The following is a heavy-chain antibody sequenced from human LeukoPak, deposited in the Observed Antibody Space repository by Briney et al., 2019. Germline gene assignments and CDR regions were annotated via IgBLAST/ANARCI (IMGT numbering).Heavy chain of an antibody. CDR3: ARDGTYYYGSGSYLIDY. D-gene: IGHD3-10*01. Sequence: PGGSLRLSCAASGFTVSSNYISWVRQAPGKGLEWVSVIYSGGSTYYADSVKGRFTISRDNSKNTLYLQMNSLRAEDTAVYYCARDGTYYYGSGSYLIDYWSQGTLVTVSS. J-gene: IGHJ4*02. CDR1: GFTVSSNY. CDR2: IYSGGST. V-gene: IGHV3-66*01.